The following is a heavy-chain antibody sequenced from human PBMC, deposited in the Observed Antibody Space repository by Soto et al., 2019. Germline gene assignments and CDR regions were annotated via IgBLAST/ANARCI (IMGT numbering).Heavy chain of an antibody. CDR3: ARGPYSLGV. D-gene: IGHD2-21*01. CDR2: ITSGGTVF. J-gene: IGHJ6*02. Sequence: PGGSLRLSCAASGFNVGDYEMNWVRQAPGKGLECISMITSGGTVFYYADPVRGRFAISRDDTENSLHLQEDSLRVEDPAMYYCARGPYSLGVWGRVTTATVSS. V-gene: IGHV3-48*03. CDR1: GFNVGDYE.